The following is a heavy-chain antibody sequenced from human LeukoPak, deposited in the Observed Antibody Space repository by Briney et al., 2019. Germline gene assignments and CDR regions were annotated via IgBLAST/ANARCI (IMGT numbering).Heavy chain of an antibody. J-gene: IGHJ1*01. CDR2: ISSSSSYI. Sequence: GGSLRLSCAASGFTFSSYSMNWVRQAPGKGLEWVSYISSSSSYIYYADSVKGRFTISRDNAKNSLYLQMNSLRAEDTAVYYCARRDGYSTSNPYFQHWGQGTLVTVSS. V-gene: IGHV3-21*05. CDR3: ARRDGYSTSNPYFQH. D-gene: IGHD6-13*01. CDR1: GFTFSSYS.